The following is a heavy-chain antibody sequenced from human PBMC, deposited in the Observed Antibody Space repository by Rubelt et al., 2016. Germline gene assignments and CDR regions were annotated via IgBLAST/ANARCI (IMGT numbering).Heavy chain of an antibody. CDR1: GGSFSGYS. Sequence: QVQLQQWGAGLLKPAETLSLTCAVYGGSFSGYSWSWIRLSPGKGLEWIGEISQGGTTNYNPSLKSRVTITSKNQFSLKLSSMTAADTAVYYCARVYTGSDIWGQGTMVTVSS. J-gene: IGHJ3*02. CDR3: ARVYTGSDI. D-gene: IGHD3-16*01. V-gene: IGHV4-34*01. CDR2: ISQGGTT.